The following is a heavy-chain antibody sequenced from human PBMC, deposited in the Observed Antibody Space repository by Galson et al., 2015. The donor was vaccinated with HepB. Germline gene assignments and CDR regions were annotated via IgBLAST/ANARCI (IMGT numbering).Heavy chain of an antibody. J-gene: IGHJ4*02. Sequence: SVKVSCKASGGTFSSYAISWVRQAPGQGLEWMGGIIPIFGTANYAQKFQGRVTITADKSTSTAYMELSSLRSEDTAVYYCARGRGFGELLYRPFDYWGQGTLVTVSS. CDR1: GGTFSSYA. CDR3: ARGRGFGELLYRPFDY. V-gene: IGHV1-69*06. CDR2: IIPIFGTA. D-gene: IGHD3-10*01.